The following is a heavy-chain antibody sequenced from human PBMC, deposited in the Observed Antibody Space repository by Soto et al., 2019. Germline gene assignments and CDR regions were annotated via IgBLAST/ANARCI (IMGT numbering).Heavy chain of an antibody. D-gene: IGHD3-3*01. Sequence: ASVKVSCKASGYTFTSYDINWVRQATGQGLEWMGWMNPNSGNTGYAQKFQGRVTMTRNTSISTAYMELSSLRSEDTAVYYCARNDFRSGYTQFDPWGQGTLVTVSS. J-gene: IGHJ5*02. CDR2: MNPNSGNT. CDR1: GYTFTSYD. V-gene: IGHV1-8*01. CDR3: ARNDFRSGYTQFDP.